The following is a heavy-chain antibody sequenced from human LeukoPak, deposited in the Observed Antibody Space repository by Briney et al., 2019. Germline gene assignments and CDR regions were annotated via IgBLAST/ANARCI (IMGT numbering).Heavy chain of an antibody. D-gene: IGHD6-19*01. CDR1: GYTFINNW. CDR3: AKDPHQWLVEMGGY. J-gene: IGHJ4*02. V-gene: IGHV1-46*01. Sequence: GASVKVSCKASGYTFINNWMHWVRQAPGQGLEWVGLINPTGTGTLYAQKFQGRVTLTRDMSTTTDYMELSSLTSEDTAVYYCAKDPHQWLVEMGGYWGQGTLVTVSS. CDR2: INPTGTGT.